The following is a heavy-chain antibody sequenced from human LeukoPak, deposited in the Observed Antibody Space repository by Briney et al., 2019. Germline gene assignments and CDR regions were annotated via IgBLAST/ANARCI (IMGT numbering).Heavy chain of an antibody. Sequence: GGSLRLSCAASGFTFSSYAMSWVRQAPGKGLEWVSAISGSGGSTYYADSVKGRFTISRDNSKNTLYLQMKSLRAEDTAVYYCTKEPLYCGGDCSEPFDYWGQGTLVTVSS. CDR1: GFTFSSYA. D-gene: IGHD2-21*02. CDR2: ISGSGGST. CDR3: TKEPLYCGGDCSEPFDY. J-gene: IGHJ4*02. V-gene: IGHV3-23*01.